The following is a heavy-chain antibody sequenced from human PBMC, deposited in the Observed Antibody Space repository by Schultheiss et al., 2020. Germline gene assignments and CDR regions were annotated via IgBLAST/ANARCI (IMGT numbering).Heavy chain of an antibody. V-gene: IGHV4-39*07. CDR2: IYHSGST. J-gene: IGHJ4*02. Sequence: SETLSLTCTVSGGSISSYYWGWIRQPPGKGLEWIGSIYHSGSTNYNPSLKSRVTISVDTSKNQFSLKLSSVTAADTAVYYCARSELRDSSGFYWGQGTLVTVSS. CDR1: GGSISSYY. D-gene: IGHD3-22*01. CDR3: ARSELRDSSGFY.